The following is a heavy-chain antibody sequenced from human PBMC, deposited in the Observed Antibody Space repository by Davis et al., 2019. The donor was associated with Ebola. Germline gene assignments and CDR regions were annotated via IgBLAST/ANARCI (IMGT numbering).Heavy chain of an antibody. CDR2: IHTGGST. CDR3: ACLSLV. Sequence: PGGSLRLSCAASEFTVRNNYMSWVRQAPGKGLEWVSVIHTGGSTYYADSLKGRFTISRDNSKNTLYLQLNSLRTEDTAIYYCACLSLVWGQGTLVTVSS. J-gene: IGHJ4*02. V-gene: IGHV3-53*05. CDR1: EFTVRNNY. D-gene: IGHD2-8*02.